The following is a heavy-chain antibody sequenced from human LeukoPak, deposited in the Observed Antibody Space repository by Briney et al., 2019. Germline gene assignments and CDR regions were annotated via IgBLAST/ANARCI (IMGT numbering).Heavy chain of an antibody. CDR1: GYTFTSYG. D-gene: IGHD3-10*01. CDR3: ARVTMVRGVNQRSDY. V-gene: IGHV1-18*01. Sequence: ASVKVSCKASGYTFTSYGISWVRQAPGQGLEWMGWISAYNGNTNYAQKLQGRVTMTTDTSTSTAYMELRSLRSDDTAVYYCARVTMVRGVNQRSDYWGQGTLVTVSS. CDR2: ISAYNGNT. J-gene: IGHJ4*02.